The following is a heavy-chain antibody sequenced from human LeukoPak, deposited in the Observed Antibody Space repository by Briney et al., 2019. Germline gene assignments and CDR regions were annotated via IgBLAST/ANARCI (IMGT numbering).Heavy chain of an antibody. Sequence: SVKVSCKASGGTFSSYAISWVRQAPGQGLEWMGRIIPIFGTANYTQKFQGRVTITTDESTSTAYMELSSLRSEDTAVYYCALRPGGGSDAFDIWGQGTMVTVSS. D-gene: IGHD2-15*01. V-gene: IGHV1-69*05. CDR1: GGTFSSYA. J-gene: IGHJ3*02. CDR2: IIPIFGTA. CDR3: ALRPGGGSDAFDI.